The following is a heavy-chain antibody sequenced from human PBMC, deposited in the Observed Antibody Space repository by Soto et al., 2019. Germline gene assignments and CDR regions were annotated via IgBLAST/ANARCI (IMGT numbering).Heavy chain of an antibody. Sequence: EASVKVSCKASGYTFTSYGISWVRQAPGQGLEWMGWISTYSVNTNYAQKLQGRVTMTTDTSTSTAYMELRSLRSDDTAVYYCARDRRGGYINYWGQGTLVTVSS. CDR2: ISTYSVNT. CDR1: GYTFTSYG. J-gene: IGHJ4*02. V-gene: IGHV1-18*01. D-gene: IGHD2-15*01. CDR3: ARDRRGGYINY.